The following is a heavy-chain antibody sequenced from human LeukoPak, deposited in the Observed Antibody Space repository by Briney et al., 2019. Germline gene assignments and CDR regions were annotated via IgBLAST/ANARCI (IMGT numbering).Heavy chain of an antibody. Sequence: SETLSLTCAVYSGSFSAYYWNWIRQPPGKGLEWIGEINHSGSTNYNPSLKSRVTIPVDTPKNQFSLKLSSVIAADTAVYYCARGRRIYDSRQISGSIDYWGQGTLVTVSS. V-gene: IGHV4-34*01. J-gene: IGHJ4*02. D-gene: IGHD3-9*01. CDR1: SGSFSAYY. CDR3: ARGRRIYDSRQISGSIDY. CDR2: INHSGST.